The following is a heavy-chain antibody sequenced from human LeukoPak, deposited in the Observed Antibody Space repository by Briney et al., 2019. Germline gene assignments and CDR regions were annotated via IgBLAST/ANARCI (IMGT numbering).Heavy chain of an antibody. J-gene: IGHJ4*02. V-gene: IGHV3-73*01. CDR3: TTYYDSSGYGPFVD. Sequence: PGGSLKLSCAASGFTFSVSAMHWVRQASGKGLEWVGRIRSKANSYATAYAASVQGRFTISRDDSKNTAYLQMNSLKTEDTAVYYCTTYYDSSGYGPFVDWGQGTLVTVSS. CDR1: GFTFSVSA. D-gene: IGHD3-22*01. CDR2: IRSKANSYAT.